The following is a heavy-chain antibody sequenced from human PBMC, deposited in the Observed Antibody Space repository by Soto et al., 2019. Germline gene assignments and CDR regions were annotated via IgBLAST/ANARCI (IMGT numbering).Heavy chain of an antibody. CDR3: ARDLHIVVVPAAIPGYYGMDV. V-gene: IGHV3-33*01. Sequence: QVQLVESGGGVVQPGRSLRLSCAASGFTFSSYGMHWVRQAPGKGLEGVAVIWYDGSNKYYADSVKGRFTISRDNSKNTLYLQMNSLRAEDTAVYYGARDLHIVVVPAAIPGYYGMDVWGQGTTVTVSS. J-gene: IGHJ6*02. D-gene: IGHD2-2*02. CDR2: IWYDGSNK. CDR1: GFTFSSYG.